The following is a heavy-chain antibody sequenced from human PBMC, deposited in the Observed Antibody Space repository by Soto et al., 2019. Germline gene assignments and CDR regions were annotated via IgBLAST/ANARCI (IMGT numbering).Heavy chain of an antibody. Sequence: QVQLVESGGGVVQPGRSLRLSCAASRFTFSNYGMHWVRQAPGKGLEWVAVIWYDGSNKYYADSVKGRFTISRDNSKNTLYLQMNSLRGEDTAVYYCARDDIPGRAVAIYGMDVWGQGTTVTVSS. V-gene: IGHV3-33*01. J-gene: IGHJ6*02. D-gene: IGHD6-19*01. CDR3: ARDDIPGRAVAIYGMDV. CDR2: IWYDGSNK. CDR1: RFTFSNYG.